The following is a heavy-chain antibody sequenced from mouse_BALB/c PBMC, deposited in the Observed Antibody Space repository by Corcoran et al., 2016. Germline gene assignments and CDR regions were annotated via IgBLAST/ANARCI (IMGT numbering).Heavy chain of an antibody. CDR2: INPYNDGT. D-gene: IGHD2-1*01. V-gene: IGHV1S136*01. Sequence: EVQLQQSGPELVKPGASVKMSCKASGYTFTSYVMHWVKQKPGQGLEWIGYINPYNDGTKYNEKFKGKATLTSDKSSSTAYMELSSLTSEDSAVYYCARGGGNYLYYYAMEYWGQGTSVTVSS. J-gene: IGHJ4*01. CDR1: GYTFTSYV. CDR3: ARGGGNYLYYYAMEY.